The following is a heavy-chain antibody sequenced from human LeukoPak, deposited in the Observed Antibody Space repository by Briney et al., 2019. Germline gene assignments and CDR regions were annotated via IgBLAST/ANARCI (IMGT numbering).Heavy chain of an antibody. V-gene: IGHV4-59*01. Sequence: SETLSLTRTVSGGSISSYYWSWIRQPPGKGLEWIGEINHSGSTNYNPSLKSRVTISVDTSKNQFSLKLSSVTAADTAVYYCARDRALGVSGWFDPWGQGTLVTVSS. CDR3: ARDRALGVSGWFDP. J-gene: IGHJ5*02. CDR1: GGSISSYY. CDR2: INHSGST. D-gene: IGHD2-8*01.